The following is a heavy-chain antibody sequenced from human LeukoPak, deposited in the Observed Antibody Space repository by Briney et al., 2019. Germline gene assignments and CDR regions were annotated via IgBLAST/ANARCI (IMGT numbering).Heavy chain of an antibody. V-gene: IGHV5-51*01. Sequence: GESLQISCQGSGYIFTSYWIGWVRQVPGKGLEWMGIIYPGDSDTRYSPSFQGQVTISADKSISTAYLQWSSLKASDTAMYYCARPATAMVPYYFDYWGQGTLVTVSS. D-gene: IGHD5-18*01. CDR2: IYPGDSDT. J-gene: IGHJ4*02. CDR1: GYIFTSYW. CDR3: ARPATAMVPYYFDY.